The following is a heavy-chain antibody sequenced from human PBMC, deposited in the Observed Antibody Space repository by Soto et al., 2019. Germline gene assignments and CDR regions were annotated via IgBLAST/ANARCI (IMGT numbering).Heavy chain of an antibody. Sequence: SETLSLTCAVYGGSFSGYYWSWIRQPPGKGLEWIGEINHSGSTNYNPSLKSRVTISVDTSKNQFSLKLSSVTAADTAVYYCARRGDIVATITRWGFDYRGQGTLVTVSS. J-gene: IGHJ4*02. D-gene: IGHD5-12*01. CDR3: ARRGDIVATITRWGFDY. CDR1: GGSFSGYY. V-gene: IGHV4-34*01. CDR2: INHSGST.